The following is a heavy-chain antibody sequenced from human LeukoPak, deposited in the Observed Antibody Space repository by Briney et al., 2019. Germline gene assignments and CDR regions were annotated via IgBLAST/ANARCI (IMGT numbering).Heavy chain of an antibody. V-gene: IGHV1-69*05. CDR3: ARDGTRLVVVARPSAFDI. CDR2: IIPIFGTA. J-gene: IGHJ3*02. CDR1: GGTFSSYA. D-gene: IGHD2-15*01. Sequence: ASVKVSCKASGGTFSSYAISWVRQAPGQGLEWMGGIIPIFGTANYAQKLQGRVTVTTDTSTSTAYMELRSLRSDDTAVYYCARDGTRLVVVARPSAFDIWGQGTMVTVSS.